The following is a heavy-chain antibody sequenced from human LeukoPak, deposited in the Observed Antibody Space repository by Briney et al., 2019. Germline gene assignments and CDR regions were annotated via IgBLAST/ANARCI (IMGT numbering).Heavy chain of an antibody. D-gene: IGHD2-2*01. Sequence: GASVKVSCKVSGYTLTELSMHWVRQAPGQGLEWMGGIIPIFGTANYAQKFQGRVTITADKSTSTAYMELSSLRSEDTAVYYCARDPGIVVVPAAMEFDYWGQGTLVTVSS. CDR2: IIPIFGTA. V-gene: IGHV1-69*06. CDR1: GYTLTELS. CDR3: ARDPGIVVVPAAMEFDY. J-gene: IGHJ4*02.